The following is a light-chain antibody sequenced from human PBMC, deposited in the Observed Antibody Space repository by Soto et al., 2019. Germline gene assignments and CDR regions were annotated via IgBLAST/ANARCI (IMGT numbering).Light chain of an antibody. CDR2: DDS. Sequence: SYDLTQPPSVSVAPGQTARITCGGNNIGSKSVHWYQQKPGQAPVLVVYDDSDRPSGIPERFSGSNSGNTANLTISRVEAGDEADYYCQVCDSSRDHIYVFGTGTKVTVL. CDR1: NIGSKS. CDR3: QVCDSSRDHIYV. V-gene: IGLV3-21*02. J-gene: IGLJ1*01.